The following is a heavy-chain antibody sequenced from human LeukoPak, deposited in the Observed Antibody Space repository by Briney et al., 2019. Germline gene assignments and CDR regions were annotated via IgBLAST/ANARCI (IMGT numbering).Heavy chain of an antibody. CDR2: ISSSSSYI. D-gene: IGHD1-7*01. V-gene: IGHV3-21*01. Sequence: GGFLRLSCAASGFTFSSYSMNWVRQAPGKGLEWVSSISSSSSYIYYADSVKGRFTISRDNAKNSLYLQMNSLRAEDTAVYYCARPFAITGTTDWFDPWGQGTLVTVSS. CDR3: ARPFAITGTTDWFDP. CDR1: GFTFSSYS. J-gene: IGHJ5*02.